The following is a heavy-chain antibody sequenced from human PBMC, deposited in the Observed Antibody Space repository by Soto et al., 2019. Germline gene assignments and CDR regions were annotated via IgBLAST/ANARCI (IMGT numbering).Heavy chain of an antibody. V-gene: IGHV1-69*13. CDR2: IIPIFGTA. J-gene: IGHJ5*02. D-gene: IGHD5-12*01. Sequence: SVKVSCKASGGTFSSYASSWVRQAPGQGLEWMGGIIPIFGTANYAQKFQGSVTITADESTSTAYMELSSLRSEDTAVYYCAGSGYDYVRGWRFDPWGQGTLVTVSS. CDR3: AGSGYDYVRGWRFDP. CDR1: GGTFSSYA.